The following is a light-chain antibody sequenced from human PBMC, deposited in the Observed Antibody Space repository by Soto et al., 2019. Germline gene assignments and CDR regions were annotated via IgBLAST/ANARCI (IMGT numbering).Light chain of an antibody. CDR1: QSVSGIF. Sequence: DIVLTQSPGSLSLSPGERATLSCRASQSVSGIFLTWYQQKPGQAPRLLIYGASSRATGIPDRFRGSGSGTDFTLIISRLEPEDSAVYFCQQFGDSPWTFGQGTKVDIK. J-gene: IGKJ1*01. V-gene: IGKV3-20*01. CDR2: GAS. CDR3: QQFGDSPWT.